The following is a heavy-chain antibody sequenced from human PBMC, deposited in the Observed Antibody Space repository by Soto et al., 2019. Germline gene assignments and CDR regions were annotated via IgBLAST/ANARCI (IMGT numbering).Heavy chain of an antibody. CDR3: ARVPGRGGYYDFWFDP. V-gene: IGHV1-69*01. CDR2: IIPIFGTA. J-gene: IGHJ5*02. CDR1: GGTFSSYA. Sequence: QVQLVQSGAEVKKPGSSVKVSCKASGGTFSSYAISWVRQAPGQGLEWMGGIIPIFGTANYAQKFQGRVTITADESTSTAYMELGSLRSEDTAVYYCARVPGRGGYYDFWFDPWGQGTLVTVSS. D-gene: IGHD3-3*01.